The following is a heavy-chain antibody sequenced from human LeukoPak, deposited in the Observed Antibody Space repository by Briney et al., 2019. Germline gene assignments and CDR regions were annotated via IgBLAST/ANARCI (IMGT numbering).Heavy chain of an antibody. J-gene: IGHJ3*02. D-gene: IGHD4-11*01. CDR1: GGSISSGGYS. V-gene: IGHV4-30-2*01. CDR2: IYHSGST. Sequence: SETLSLTCAVSGGSISSGGYSWSWIRQPPGKGLEWIGYIYHSGSTYYNPSLKSRVTISVDRSKNQFSLKLSSVTAADTAVYYCARHTDYPDAFDIWGQGTMVTVSS. CDR3: ARHTDYPDAFDI.